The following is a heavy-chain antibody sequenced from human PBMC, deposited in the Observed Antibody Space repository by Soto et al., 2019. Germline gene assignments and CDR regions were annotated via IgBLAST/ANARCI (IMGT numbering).Heavy chain of an antibody. CDR2: IYYTGRT. CDR3: ARELSNAPDYLDD. V-gene: IGHV4-30-4*01. CDR1: GGSVSSDDYY. Sequence: PSETLSLTCTVSGGSVSSDDYYWSWIRQPPGEGLEWIGYIYYTGRTHYNPSLNSRLTISMDTAKNQFSLDLVSVSAADTAVYYCARELSNAPDYLDDWGPGILVTVSS. J-gene: IGHJ4*02.